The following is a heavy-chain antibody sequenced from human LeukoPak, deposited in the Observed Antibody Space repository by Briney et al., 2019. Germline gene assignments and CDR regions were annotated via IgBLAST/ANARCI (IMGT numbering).Heavy chain of an antibody. CDR2: IFPSGGEI. V-gene: IGHV3-23*01. Sequence: GGSLRLSCEASGFTFSTFAMIWVRQPPGKGLEWVSSIFPSGGEIHYAGSVRGRFTISRDNSKSTLSLQMNSLRAEDTAIYYCATYRQVLLPFESWGQGTLVTVSS. CDR3: ATYRQVLLPFES. CDR1: GFTFSTFA. J-gene: IGHJ4*02. D-gene: IGHD2-8*02.